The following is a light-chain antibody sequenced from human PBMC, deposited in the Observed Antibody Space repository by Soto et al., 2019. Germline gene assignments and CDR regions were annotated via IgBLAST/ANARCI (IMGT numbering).Light chain of an antibody. CDR3: QQYGNLLIT. CDR1: QILTSY. Sequence: IVTPQSPNTLSVSPGETATLSCRASQILTSYLSWYQQKPDQAPRLLIYGISTRATDIPARFSGSGSGTEFTLTIGSLQSEDFAVYYCQQYGNLLITFGEGTKVDIK. V-gene: IGKV3-15*01. CDR2: GIS. J-gene: IGKJ4*01.